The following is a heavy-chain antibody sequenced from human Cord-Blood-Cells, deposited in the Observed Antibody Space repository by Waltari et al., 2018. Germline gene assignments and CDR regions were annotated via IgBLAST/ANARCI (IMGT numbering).Heavy chain of an antibody. V-gene: IGHV3-30-3*01. D-gene: IGHD3-10*01. Sequence: QVQLVESGGGVVQPGRSLRLSCAASGFTFSSYAMHWVRPAPGKGLEWVAVISYDGSNKYYADSVKGRFTISRDNSKNTLYLQMNSLRAEDMAVYYCARDRSLYGSGMGGDYWGQGTLVTVSS. CDR2: ISYDGSNK. CDR3: ARDRSLYGSGMGGDY. J-gene: IGHJ4*02. CDR1: GFTFSSYA.